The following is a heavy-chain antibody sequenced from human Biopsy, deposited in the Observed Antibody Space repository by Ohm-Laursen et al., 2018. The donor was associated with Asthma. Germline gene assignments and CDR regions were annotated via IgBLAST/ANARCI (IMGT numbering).Heavy chain of an antibody. D-gene: IGHD1-1*01. CDR1: GFSFSNFA. J-gene: IGHJ3*02. V-gene: IGHV3-30*01. CDR3: VRDGTDDAFDI. CDR2: ISKDASTQ. Sequence: SSLRISCAASGFSFSNFAIHWVRQAPGKGLEWVGVISKDASTQDYADSVKGRFTMARDNSKNTLDLQMNSLREEDTAVYYCVRDGTDDAFDIWGQGTVVSVSS.